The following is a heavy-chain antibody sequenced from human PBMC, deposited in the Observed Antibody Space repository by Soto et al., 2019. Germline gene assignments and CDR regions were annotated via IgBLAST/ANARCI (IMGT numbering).Heavy chain of an antibody. V-gene: IGHV4-4*02. Sequence: QVQLQESGPGLVRPSGTLSLSCAVSGDSINSDYSWNWVRQSPGKGLEWIAEIYYSGGTSYNPSLKRCVTISMAKSKNQFSLNLTSVTAADTAMYDCARDTGWGLGYWGQGTLVTVSS. CDR3: ARDTGWGLGY. D-gene: IGHD6-19*01. CDR1: GDSINSDYS. J-gene: IGHJ4*02. CDR2: IYYSGGT.